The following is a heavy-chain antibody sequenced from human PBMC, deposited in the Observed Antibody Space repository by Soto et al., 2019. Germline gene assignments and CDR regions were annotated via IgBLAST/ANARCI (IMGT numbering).Heavy chain of an antibody. CDR1: GGSISSSSYY. CDR3: ARHGVVEMARLAFDY. J-gene: IGHJ4*02. CDR2: IYYSGST. V-gene: IGHV4-39*01. D-gene: IGHD3-3*01. Sequence: PSETLSLTCTVSGGSISSSSYYWGWIRQPPGKGLEWIGSIYYSGSTYYNPSLKSRVTISVDTSKNQFSLNLSSVTAADTAVYYCARHGVVEMARLAFDYWGQGTLVTVSS.